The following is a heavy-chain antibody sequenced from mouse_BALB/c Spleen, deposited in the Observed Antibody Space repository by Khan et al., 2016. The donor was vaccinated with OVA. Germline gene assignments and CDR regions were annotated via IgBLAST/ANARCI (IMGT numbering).Heavy chain of an antibody. CDR1: GYTFTSYT. V-gene: IGHV1-4*01. Sequence: QVQLKASGAELARPGASVKMSCKASGYTFTSYTMHWVKQRPGQGLEWIGYINPSSNYTNPNQKFKDKATLTEDKSSSTAYMQLSSLTSEDAAVYYCARDGAYYRNDGWFAYWGQGTLVTVSA. J-gene: IGHJ3*01. CDR2: INPSSNYT. D-gene: IGHD2-14*01. CDR3: ARDGAYYRNDGWFAY.